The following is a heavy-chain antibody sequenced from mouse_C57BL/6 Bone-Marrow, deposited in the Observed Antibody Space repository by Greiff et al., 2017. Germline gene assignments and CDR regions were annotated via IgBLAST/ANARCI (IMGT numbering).Heavy chain of an antibody. Sequence: EVQLQQSGTVLARPGASVKMSCKTSGYTFTSYWMHWVKQRPGQGLEWIGAIYPGNSDTSYNQKFKGKAKLAAVTSASTAYLELSSLTNEDSSVYSCTSNWDWYFDVWGTGTTVTVSS. V-gene: IGHV1-5*01. J-gene: IGHJ1*03. CDR2: IYPGNSDT. CDR1: GYTFTSYW. D-gene: IGHD4-1*01. CDR3: TSNWDWYFDV.